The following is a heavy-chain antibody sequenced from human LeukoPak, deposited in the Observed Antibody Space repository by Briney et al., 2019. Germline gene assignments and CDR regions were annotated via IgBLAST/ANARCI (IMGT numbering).Heavy chain of an antibody. J-gene: IGHJ5*02. Sequence: SETLSLTCAVSGYSISSGYYWGWIRQPPGKGLEWIGSIYHSGSTYYNPSLKSRVTISVDTSKNQFSLKLSSVTAADTAVYYCARINTAIIGWSGPWGQGTLVTVSS. D-gene: IGHD5-18*01. V-gene: IGHV4-38-2*01. CDR1: GYSISSGYY. CDR3: ARINTAIIGWSGP. CDR2: IYHSGST.